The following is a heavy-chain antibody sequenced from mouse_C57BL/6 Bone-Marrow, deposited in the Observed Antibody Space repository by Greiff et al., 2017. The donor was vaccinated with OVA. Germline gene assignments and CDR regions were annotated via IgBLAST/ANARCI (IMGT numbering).Heavy chain of an antibody. V-gene: IGHV2-9-1*01. Sequence: VQLVESGPGLVAPSQSLSITCTVSGFSLTSYAISWVRQPPGKGLEWLGVIWTGGGTNYNSALKSRLSISKDNSKSQVFLKMNSLQTDDTARYDCARGVTTVVAHWYFDVWGTGTTVTVSS. CDR2: IWTGGGT. D-gene: IGHD1-1*01. CDR1: GFSLTSYA. CDR3: ARGVTTVVAHWYFDV. J-gene: IGHJ1*03.